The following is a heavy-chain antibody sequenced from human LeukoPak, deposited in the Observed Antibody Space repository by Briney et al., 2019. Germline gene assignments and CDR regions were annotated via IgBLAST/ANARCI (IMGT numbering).Heavy chain of an antibody. V-gene: IGHV3-7*01. D-gene: IGHD2-15*01. CDR1: GFTLSTYW. CDR3: ASWGAGGSS. Sequence: GGSLRLSCEASGFTLSTYWKNGVRQVPGKGLDGVANINPDGSGKRYVDSVKGRFTIARDNADNSLSLQMNSLRAEDTAVYYCASWGAGGSSWGQGTLVTVSS. J-gene: IGHJ5*02. CDR2: INPDGSGK.